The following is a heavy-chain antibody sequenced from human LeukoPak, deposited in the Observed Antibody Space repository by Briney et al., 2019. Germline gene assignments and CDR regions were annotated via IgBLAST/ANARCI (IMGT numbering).Heavy chain of an antibody. D-gene: IGHD4-11*01. CDR2: ISPDGREK. CDR1: GFTFNNYW. V-gene: IGHV3-7*01. Sequence: PGGSLRLSCAASGFTFNNYWMNWVRRAPGKGLEWVANISPDGREKKYVDSLKGRFTISRDNAKNSVFLQMNSLTVEDTAVYFCARPTDEFRLDLWGQGTLVTVSS. J-gene: IGHJ5*02. CDR3: ARPTDEFRLDL.